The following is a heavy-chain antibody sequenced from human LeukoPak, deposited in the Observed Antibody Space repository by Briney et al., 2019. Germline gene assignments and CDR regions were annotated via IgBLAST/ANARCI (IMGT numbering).Heavy chain of an antibody. CDR1: GGSISKYY. Sequence: SETLSLTCTVSGGSISKYYWSWIRQPPGKGLEWIGYIYNSGHTNYNPSLKSRVTISEDTSKNQLSLKLSSVTAADTAVYYCARAAVTTSRYFQHWGQGTLVTVSS. CDR2: IYNSGHT. V-gene: IGHV4-59*01. CDR3: ARAAVTTSRYFQH. J-gene: IGHJ1*01. D-gene: IGHD4-17*01.